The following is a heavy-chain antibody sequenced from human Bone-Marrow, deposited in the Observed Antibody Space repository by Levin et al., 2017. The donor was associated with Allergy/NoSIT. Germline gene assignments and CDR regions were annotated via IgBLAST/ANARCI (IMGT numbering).Heavy chain of an antibody. J-gene: IGHJ4*02. Sequence: GASVKVSCAASGFTFSNYAMSWVRQAPGKGLEWVSGISGSGDSTYDGDSVKGRFTISRDNSKSTLYLQMNSLRAEDTAVYYCAKDRDFYGSGSLGNWGQGTLVTVSS. CDR1: GFTFSNYA. CDR3: AKDRDFYGSGSLGN. D-gene: IGHD3-10*01. V-gene: IGHV3-23*01. CDR2: ISGSGDST.